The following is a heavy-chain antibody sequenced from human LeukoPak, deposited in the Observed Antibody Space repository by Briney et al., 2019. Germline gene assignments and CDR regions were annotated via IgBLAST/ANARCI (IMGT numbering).Heavy chain of an antibody. D-gene: IGHD5-12*01. Sequence: GASVKVSCKASGYTFTSYGISWVRQAPGQGLEWMGWINPNSGGTNYAQKFQGRVTMTRDTSISTAYMELSRLRSDDTAVYYCARDADIVATINGDWGQGTLVTVSS. CDR1: GYTFTSYG. CDR2: INPNSGGT. V-gene: IGHV1-2*02. J-gene: IGHJ4*02. CDR3: ARDADIVATINGD.